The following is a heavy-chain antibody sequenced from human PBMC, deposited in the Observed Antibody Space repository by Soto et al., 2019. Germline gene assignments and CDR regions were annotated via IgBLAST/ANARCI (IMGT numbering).Heavy chain of an antibody. D-gene: IGHD2-2*01. Sequence: PGGSLRLSCVGSGFTFSSYGMHWVRQAPGKGLGCVAVISDTGSSHYYAASVEGPFTISRENSKNTLSLHMDRLRVEDTAVYYCAKDRGGDCPDNSCYFGADYWGQGTPVTVSS. J-gene: IGHJ4*02. CDR3: AKDRGGDCPDNSCYFGADY. CDR1: GFTFSSYG. V-gene: IGHV3-30*18. CDR2: ISDTGSSH.